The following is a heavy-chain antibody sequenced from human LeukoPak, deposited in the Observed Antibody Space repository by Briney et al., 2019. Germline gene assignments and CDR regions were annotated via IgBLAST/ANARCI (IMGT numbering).Heavy chain of an antibody. CDR2: IFYDGSKK. D-gene: IGHD6-13*01. V-gene: IGHV3-30*18. J-gene: IGHJ4*02. CDR1: GFTFSRYG. Sequence: GGSLRLSCAASGFTFSRYGMHWVRQAPGKWLEWVAVIFYDGSKKYYTDSVKGRFTISRDNSKNTLYLQMNSLRAEDTAVYYCAKDSWAAAAPGVFDYWGQGTLVTVSS. CDR3: AKDSWAAAAPGVFDY.